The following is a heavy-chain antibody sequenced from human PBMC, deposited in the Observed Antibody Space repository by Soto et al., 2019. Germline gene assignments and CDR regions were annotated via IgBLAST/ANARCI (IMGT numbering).Heavy chain of an antibody. CDR2: IYYSGST. Sequence: SETLSLTCTVSGGSISSSSYYWSWIRQHPGKGLEWIGYIYYSGSTNYNPSLKSRVTISVDTSKNQLSLKLSSVTAADTAVYYCARRYGYYFDYWGQGTLVTVSS. D-gene: IGHD3-9*01. CDR3: ARRYGYYFDY. J-gene: IGHJ4*02. CDR1: GGSISSSSYY. V-gene: IGHV4-61*05.